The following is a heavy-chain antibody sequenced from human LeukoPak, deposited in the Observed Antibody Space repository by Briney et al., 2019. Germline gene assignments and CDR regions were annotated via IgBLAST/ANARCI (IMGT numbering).Heavy chain of an antibody. Sequence: ASVKVSCKASGYTFTSYGISWVRQAPGRGLEWMGWISAYNGNTNYAQKLQGRVTMTTDTSTSTAYMELRSLRSDDTAVYYCARVWGIAAAGMYYFDYWGQGTLVTVSS. CDR2: ISAYNGNT. D-gene: IGHD6-13*01. CDR3: ARVWGIAAAGMYYFDY. CDR1: GYTFTSYG. V-gene: IGHV1-18*01. J-gene: IGHJ4*02.